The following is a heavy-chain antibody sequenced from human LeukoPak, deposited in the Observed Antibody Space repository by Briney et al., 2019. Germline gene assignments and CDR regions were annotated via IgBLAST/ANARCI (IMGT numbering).Heavy chain of an antibody. CDR2: MSYDGRNK. V-gene: IGHV3-30*03. Sequence: GGSLRLSCAASGFTFSNYAMSWVRQAPGKGLEWVAVMSYDGRNKYYSGSVRGRFGISRDNSKNTLYLQMTGLRPEDTALYYCARSYVSSVVFSGFDYWGQGVLVTVSS. CDR1: GFTFSNYA. J-gene: IGHJ4*02. D-gene: IGHD3-16*01. CDR3: ARSYVSSVVFSGFDY.